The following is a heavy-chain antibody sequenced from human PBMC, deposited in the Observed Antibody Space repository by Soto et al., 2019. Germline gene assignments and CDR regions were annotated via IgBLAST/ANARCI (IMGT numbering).Heavy chain of an antibody. V-gene: IGHV3-66*01. CDR1: EFTVSSNY. Sequence: EVQLVESGGGLVQPGGSLRLSCAASEFTVSSNYMSWFRQAPGKGLEWVSVIYSGGSTYYADSVKGRFTISRDNSKNTLYLQMNSLRAEDTAVYYCARDRIPTGMDVWGQGTTVTVSS. J-gene: IGHJ6*02. CDR3: ARDRIPTGMDV. CDR2: IYSGGST.